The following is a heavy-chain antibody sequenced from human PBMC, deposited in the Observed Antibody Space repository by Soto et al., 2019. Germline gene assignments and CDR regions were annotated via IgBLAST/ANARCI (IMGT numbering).Heavy chain of an antibody. V-gene: IGHV1-69*08. CDR2: IIPILGIA. CDR1: GGTFSSYT. Sequence: QVQLVQSGAEVKKPGSSVKVSCKASGGTFSSYTISWVRQAPGQGLEWMGRIIPILGIANYAQKFQGRVTITADQSTSTGYMELSSLRSEATAVYYCARDYSSSSNYFYYYMDVWGKGTTVTVSS. J-gene: IGHJ6*03. CDR3: ARDYSSSSNYFYYYMDV. D-gene: IGHD6-6*01.